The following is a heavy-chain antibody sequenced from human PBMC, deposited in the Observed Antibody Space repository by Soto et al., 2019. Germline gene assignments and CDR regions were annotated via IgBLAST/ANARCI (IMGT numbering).Heavy chain of an antibody. D-gene: IGHD6-19*01. CDR3: EAVSSGWYGYGMDV. CDR1: GFTFSNAW. Sequence: EVQLVESGGGLVKPGGSLRLSCAASGFTFSNAWMNWVRQAPGKGLEWVGRIKSKTDGGTTDYAAPVKGRFTISRDDSKNTLYLQMNSLKTEDTAVYYCEAVSSGWYGYGMDVWGQGTTGTVSS. J-gene: IGHJ6*02. CDR2: IKSKTDGGTT. V-gene: IGHV3-15*07.